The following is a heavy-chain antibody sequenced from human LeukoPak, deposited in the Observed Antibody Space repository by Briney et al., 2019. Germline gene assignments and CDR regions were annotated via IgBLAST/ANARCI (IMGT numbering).Heavy chain of an antibody. CDR2: INNVASHI. CDR1: GFTLSSSA. D-gene: IGHD2-2*01. Sequence: GGSLRLSCAASGFTLSSSAMNWVRQAPGKGLEWVSSINNVASHIYYAGSVRGRFTISRDNAKNSVYLQMNSLRAEDTAVYYCTRDRVVPAADDYWGQGTLVTVSS. CDR3: TRDRVVPAADDY. J-gene: IGHJ4*02. V-gene: IGHV3-21*04.